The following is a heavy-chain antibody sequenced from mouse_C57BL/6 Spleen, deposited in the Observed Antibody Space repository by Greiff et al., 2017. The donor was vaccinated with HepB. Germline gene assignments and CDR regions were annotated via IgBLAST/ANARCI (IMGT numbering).Heavy chain of an antibody. CDR3: ARESYDYGSGYGFAY. D-gene: IGHD1-1*01. J-gene: IGHJ3*01. V-gene: IGHV5-4*01. Sequence: EVQLVESGGGLVKPGGSLKLSCAASGFTFSSYAMSWVRQTPEKRLEWVATISDGGSYTYYPDNVKGRFTISRDNAKNNLYLQMSHLKSEDTAMYYCARESYDYGSGYGFAYWGQGTLVTVSA. CDR2: ISDGGSYT. CDR1: GFTFSSYA.